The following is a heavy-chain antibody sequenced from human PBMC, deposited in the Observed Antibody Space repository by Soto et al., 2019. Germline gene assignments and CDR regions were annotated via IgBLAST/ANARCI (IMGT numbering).Heavy chain of an antibody. D-gene: IGHD4-17*01. Sequence: QVQLQESGPGLVKPSETLSLTCTVSGGSISSYYWSWIRQPPGKGLEWIGSIYYSGSTNYNPSLKSRVTISVDTSKNQFSLKLSSVTAADTAVYYCARGLEPEPYYFDYWGQGTLVTVSS. CDR2: IYYSGST. J-gene: IGHJ4*02. CDR1: GGSISSYY. CDR3: ARGLEPEPYYFDY. V-gene: IGHV4-59*08.